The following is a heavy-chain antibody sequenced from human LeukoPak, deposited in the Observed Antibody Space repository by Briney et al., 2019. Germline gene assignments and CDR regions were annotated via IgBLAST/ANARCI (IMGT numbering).Heavy chain of an antibody. D-gene: IGHD3-22*01. CDR2: ISGSGGST. Sequence: GGSLRLSCAASGFTFSSYAMNWVRQAPGKGLEWVSAISGSGGSTYYADPVKGRFTISRDNSKNTLYLQMNSLRAEDTAVYYCASPYYYDSSGPNAFDIWGQGTMVTVSS. V-gene: IGHV3-23*01. CDR3: ASPYYYDSSGPNAFDI. J-gene: IGHJ3*02. CDR1: GFTFSSYA.